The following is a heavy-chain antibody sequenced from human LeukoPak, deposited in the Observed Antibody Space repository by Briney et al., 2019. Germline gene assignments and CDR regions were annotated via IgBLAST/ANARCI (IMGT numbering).Heavy chain of an antibody. Sequence: SSETLSLTCTVSGGSISSGSYYWSWIRQPPGKGLEWIGYIHYSGNTNYNPSLKSRVTISRDMSKNLISLELTSLTAADTAVYFCASHRYWNFYLDYWGQGTLVAVSS. J-gene: IGHJ4*02. CDR2: IHYSGNT. CDR3: ASHRYWNFYLDY. D-gene: IGHD1-7*01. CDR1: GGSISSGSYY. V-gene: IGHV4-61*01.